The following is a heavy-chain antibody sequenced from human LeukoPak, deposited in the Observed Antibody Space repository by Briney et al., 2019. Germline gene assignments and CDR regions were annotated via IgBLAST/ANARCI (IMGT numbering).Heavy chain of an antibody. J-gene: IGHJ4*02. V-gene: IGHV4-38-2*02. D-gene: IGHD6-13*01. Sequence: SETLSLTCTVSGYSISSGYYWGWIRQPPGKGLEWIGRIYHSGSTYYNPSLKSRVTISVDTSKNQFSLKLSSVTAPDTAVYYCARDLTGGSSWYQYYFDYWGQGTLVTVSS. CDR3: ARDLTGGSSWYQYYFDY. CDR2: IYHSGST. CDR1: GYSISSGYY.